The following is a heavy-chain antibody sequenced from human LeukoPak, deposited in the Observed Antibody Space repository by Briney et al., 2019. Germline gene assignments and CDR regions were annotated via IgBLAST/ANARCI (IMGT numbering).Heavy chain of an antibody. CDR2: MNPDSGNK. J-gene: IGHJ4*02. CDR3: ARRIAAAGVGIVY. V-gene: IGHV1-8*01. CDR1: RHTFTSYD. Sequence: GASVKVSCKASRHTFTSYDINWVGQATGQGLEGMGWMNPDSGNKGYAQKLQGRVTMTRTPSISTAYMELSSLASEGTAVYYCARRIAAAGVGIVYWGQGTLVTVSS. D-gene: IGHD6-13*01.